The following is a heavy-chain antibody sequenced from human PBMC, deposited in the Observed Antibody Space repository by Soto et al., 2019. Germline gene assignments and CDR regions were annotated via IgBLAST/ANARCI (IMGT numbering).Heavy chain of an antibody. J-gene: IGHJ4*02. V-gene: IGHV3-74*01. CDR1: GFIFSNYW. Sequence: EVQLVESGGGLVQPGGSLRLSCAGSGFIFSNYWMHWVRQAPGKGLEWVSRIDHDGPTDYAASVRSRFTISRDNAENTQYLQINSLRPDDTAVYYCEMDSHGDFWGQGTLVTVSS. CDR3: EMDSHGDF. D-gene: IGHD2-2*03. CDR2: IDHDGPT.